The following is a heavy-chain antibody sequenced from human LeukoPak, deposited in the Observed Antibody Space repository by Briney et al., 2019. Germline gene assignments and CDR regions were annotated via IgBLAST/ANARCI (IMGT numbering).Heavy chain of an antibody. CDR2: ITGSSTRT. Sequence: QAGGSLRLSCAASGLTLSKYAMTWVRQAPGKGLGWVSTITGSSTRTYYADSVKGRFSISRDNSKNMVYLQMNSLRAEDTAVYYCAKSWDIVVRTGAMRNYNYYYGMDVWGRGIKVTVSS. V-gene: IGHV3-23*01. CDR3: AKSWDIVVRTGAMRNYNYYYGMDV. D-gene: IGHD2-2*01. CDR1: GLTLSKYA. J-gene: IGHJ6*02.